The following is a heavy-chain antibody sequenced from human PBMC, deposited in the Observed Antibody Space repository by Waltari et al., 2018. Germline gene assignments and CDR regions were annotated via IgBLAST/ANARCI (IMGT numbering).Heavy chain of an antibody. J-gene: IGHJ5*02. CDR2: ISGSGVST. Sequence: EVQLVESGGGLVQPGGSLRLSCAASGFTFSSYAMSWVRQAPGKGLEWVSAISGSGVSTYYADSVKGRFTISRDNSKNTLYLQMNSLRAEDTAVYYCAKDAWEVVIAIRSWFDPWGQGTLVTVSS. CDR3: AKDAWEVVIAIRSWFDP. D-gene: IGHD2-21*01. CDR1: GFTFSSYA. V-gene: IGHV3-23*04.